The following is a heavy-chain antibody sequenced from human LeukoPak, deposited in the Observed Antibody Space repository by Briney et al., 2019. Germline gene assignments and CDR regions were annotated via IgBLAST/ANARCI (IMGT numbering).Heavy chain of an antibody. CDR2: IRYDGSNK. V-gene: IGHV3-30*02. D-gene: IGHD2-2*03. J-gene: IGHJ6*02. CDR3: AKDRVGSYYYGMDV. Sequence: GGSLRLSCAASGFTFSSYGMHWVRQAPGKGLEWVAFIRYDGSNKYYADSVKGRFTISRDNSKNTLYLQMNSLRAEDTAVYYCAKDRVGSYYYGMDVWGQGTTVTVSS. CDR1: GFTFSSYG.